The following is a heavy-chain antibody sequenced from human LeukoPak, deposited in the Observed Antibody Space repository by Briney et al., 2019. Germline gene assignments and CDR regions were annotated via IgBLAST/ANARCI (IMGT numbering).Heavy chain of an antibody. CDR1: GASISTTNW. CDR3: ARYYYGSGSQDY. Sequence: TSETLSLTCTVSGASISTTNWWTWVSHPPGKGLEWIGEIYHSGRTNYNPSLKSRVTISIDNSKNQFFLTLNSVTAADTAVYYCARYYYGSGSQDYWGQGTLVTVSS. V-gene: IGHV4-4*02. CDR2: IYHSGRT. J-gene: IGHJ1*01. D-gene: IGHD3-10*01.